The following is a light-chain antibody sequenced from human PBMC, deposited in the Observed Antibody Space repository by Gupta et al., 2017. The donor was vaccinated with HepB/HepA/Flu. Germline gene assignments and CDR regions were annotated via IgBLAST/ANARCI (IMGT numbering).Light chain of an antibody. CDR2: GAF. CDR3: QEDNELWLT. CDR1: QSVDTN. Sequence: EVAMTHSPVSLSVSPGERATLSCRASQSVDTNLAWYQQKPGQAPRRRIYGAFHRGTGVPARCSGSGSGTDFTLTISSMQSEDFAVYYCQEDNELWLTFGGGTKVEIK. V-gene: IGKV3-15*01. J-gene: IGKJ4*01.